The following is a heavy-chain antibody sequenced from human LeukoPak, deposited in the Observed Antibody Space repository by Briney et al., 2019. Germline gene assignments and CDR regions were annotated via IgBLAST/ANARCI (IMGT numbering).Heavy chain of an antibody. J-gene: IGHJ4*02. CDR1: GYTYTSYA. D-gene: IGHD3-10*01. V-gene: IGHV1-3*01. CDR3: ARGVYGSESDYFDY. Sequence: GSVKVSCKASGYTYTSYAMHWVRQAPGQRLEWMGWINAGNGNRKYSQKFQGRVTITRDTSASTAYMELSSLRCEDTAVYCCARGVYGSESDYFDYWGQGALVTVSS. CDR2: INAGNGNR.